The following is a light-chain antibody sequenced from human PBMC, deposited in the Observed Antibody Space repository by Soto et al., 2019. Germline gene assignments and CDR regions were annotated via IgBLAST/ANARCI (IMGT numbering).Light chain of an antibody. Sequence: DIVMTQSPLSLPVTPGEPASISCRSSQSLLHSNGYNYLDWYLQKPGQSPQLLIYLGSNRASGGPDRFSGSGSGADFTLIISRVEAEDVGVYYCMQALQAPLTFGGGTKVEIK. CDR3: MQALQAPLT. J-gene: IGKJ4*01. V-gene: IGKV2-28*01. CDR1: QSLLHSNGYNY. CDR2: LGS.